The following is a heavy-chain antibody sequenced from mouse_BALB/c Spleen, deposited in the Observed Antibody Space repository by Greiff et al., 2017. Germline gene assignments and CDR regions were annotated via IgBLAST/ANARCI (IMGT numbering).Heavy chain of an antibody. D-gene: IGHD2-4*01. CDR2: IRNKANGYTT. CDR3: ARDRGDYGIDY. Sequence: EVKLVESGGGLVQPGGSLRLSCATSGFTFTDYYMSWVRQPPGKALEWLGFIRNKANGYTTEYSASVKGRFTISRDNSQSILYLQMNTLRAEDSATYYCARDRGDYGIDYWGQGTTLTVSS. CDR1: GFTFTDYY. V-gene: IGHV7-3*02. J-gene: IGHJ2*01.